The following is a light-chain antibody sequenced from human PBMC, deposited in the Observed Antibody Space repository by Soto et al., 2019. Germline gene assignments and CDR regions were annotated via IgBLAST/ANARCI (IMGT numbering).Light chain of an antibody. CDR1: QSVSSSY. Sequence: EIVLTHSTGNLSLSPGERATLSCRASQSVSSSYLAWYQQKPGQAPRLLIYGAASRATGIPDRFSGSVSVTDFTLTISRLEPEDFAVYYCQQYGSSLFTLGQGTTLELK. V-gene: IGKV3-20*01. J-gene: IGKJ2*01. CDR2: GAA. CDR3: QQYGSSLFT.